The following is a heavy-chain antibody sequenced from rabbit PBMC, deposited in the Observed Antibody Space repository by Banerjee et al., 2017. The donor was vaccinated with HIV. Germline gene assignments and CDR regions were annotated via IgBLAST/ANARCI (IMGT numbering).Heavy chain of an antibody. CDR1: GFSFSSGYY. J-gene: IGHJ2*01. Sequence: QQLVESGGGLVKPGASLTLTCKASGFSFSSGYYMCWVRQAPGKGLEWIACIGAGSSGTTYYASWAKGRFTISKTSLTTVTLQMTSLTAADTATYFCARGYNYDDSGNWDGFDPWGQGTLVTVS. V-gene: IGHV1S40*01. CDR2: IGAGSSGTT. D-gene: IGHD2-1*01. CDR3: ARGYNYDDSGNWDGFDP.